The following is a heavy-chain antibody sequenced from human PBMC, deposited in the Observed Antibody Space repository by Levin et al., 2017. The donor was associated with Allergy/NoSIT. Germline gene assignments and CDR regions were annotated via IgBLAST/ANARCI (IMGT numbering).Heavy chain of an antibody. J-gene: IGHJ5*02. CDR3: ARDVSGLWLLSGWFDA. CDR2: INSDGGSA. Sequence: LPFSSSFFPFLPSFLHWVRQVPRKGLVCVARINSDGGSAYYADFVKGRFTVSLSPAKNTLYLQMNSLRGEDTALYYCARDVSGLWLLSGWFDAWGQGTLVTVSS. CDR1: FFPFLPSF. V-gene: IGHV3-74*01. D-gene: IGHD5-18*01.